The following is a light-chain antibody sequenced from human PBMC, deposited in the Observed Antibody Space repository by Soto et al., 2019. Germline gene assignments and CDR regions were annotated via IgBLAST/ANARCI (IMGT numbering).Light chain of an antibody. CDR3: SSYTGSSTYVV. CDR2: DVS. V-gene: IGLV2-14*01. J-gene: IGLJ2*01. Sequence: QSVLTQPASVSGSPGQSITISCTGSSSDVGGYNYVSWYQQHPGKAPKLMIYDVSNRPSGVSNRFSGSKSANTASLTISGLQAEDDADYYCSSYTGSSTYVVFGGGTKLTVL. CDR1: SSDVGGYNY.